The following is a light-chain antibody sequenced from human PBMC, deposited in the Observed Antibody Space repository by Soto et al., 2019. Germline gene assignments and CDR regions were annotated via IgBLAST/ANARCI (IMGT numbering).Light chain of an antibody. J-gene: IGKJ1*01. CDR2: AAS. Sequence: DIQMTQSPSSLSGSVGDRVTVTCRASQTITSDLNWYQQKPGKAPKLPIYAASNLQSGVPSRFSGSGSGTDFTFTISSLQPEDFATYYCQQTYSTPGWTFGQGTKVDIK. CDR1: QTITSD. CDR3: QQTYSTPGWT. V-gene: IGKV1-39*01.